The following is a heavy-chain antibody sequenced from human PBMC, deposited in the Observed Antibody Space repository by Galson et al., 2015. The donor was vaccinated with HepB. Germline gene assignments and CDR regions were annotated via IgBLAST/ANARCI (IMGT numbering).Heavy chain of an antibody. CDR3: ARDRQWLAGYFDY. CDR1: GFTFSSYW. J-gene: IGHJ4*02. CDR2: IKQDGSEK. V-gene: IGHV3-7*03. D-gene: IGHD6-19*01. Sequence: LRLSCAASGFTFSSYWMSWVRQAPGKGLEWVANIKQDGSEKYYVDSVKGRFTISRDNAKNSLYPQMNSLRAEDTAVYYCARDRQWLAGYFDYWGQGTLVTVSS.